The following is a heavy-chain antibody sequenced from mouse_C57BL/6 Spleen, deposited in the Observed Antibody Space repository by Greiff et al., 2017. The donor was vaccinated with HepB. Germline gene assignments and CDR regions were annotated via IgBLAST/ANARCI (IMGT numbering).Heavy chain of an antibody. J-gene: IGHJ2*01. CDR2: ISYDGSN. V-gene: IGHV3-6*01. CDR3: ARDRSRGVFDY. CDR1: GYSITSGYY. Sequence: VQLKESGPGLVKPSQSLSLTCSVTGYSITSGYYWNWIRQFPGNKLEWMGYISYDGSNNYNPSLKNRISITRDTSKNQFFLKLNSVTTEDTATYYCARDRSRGVFDYWGQGTTLTVSS. D-gene: IGHD1-1*01.